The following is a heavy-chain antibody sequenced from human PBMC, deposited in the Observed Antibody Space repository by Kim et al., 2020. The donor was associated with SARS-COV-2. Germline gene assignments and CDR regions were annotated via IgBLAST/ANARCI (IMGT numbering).Heavy chain of an antibody. CDR2: IYYSGST. CDR3: ARHEAVLIRFGPGAFDI. V-gene: IGHV4-59*08. CDR1: GGSISSYY. Sequence: SETLSLTCTVSGGSISSYYWSWIRQPPGKGLEWIGYIYYSGSTNYNPSLKSRVTISVDTSKNQFSLKLSSVTAADTAVYYCARHEAVLIRFGPGAFDIWGQGTMVTVSS. D-gene: IGHD3-10*01. J-gene: IGHJ3*02.